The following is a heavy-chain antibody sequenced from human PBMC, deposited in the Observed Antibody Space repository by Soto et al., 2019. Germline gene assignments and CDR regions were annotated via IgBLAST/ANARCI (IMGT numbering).Heavy chain of an antibody. V-gene: IGHV4-59*06. J-gene: IGHJ5*02. CDR2: IYYSGST. Sequence: SETLSLTCTVSGGSMSSHYWTWLRQPPGKGLEWIGYIYYSGSTYYNPSLKSRVTISVDTSKNQFSLKLSSVTAADTAVYYCARDYGYGDLNWFDPWGQGTLVTVSS. CDR3: ARDYGYGDLNWFDP. CDR1: GGSMSSHY. D-gene: IGHD4-17*01.